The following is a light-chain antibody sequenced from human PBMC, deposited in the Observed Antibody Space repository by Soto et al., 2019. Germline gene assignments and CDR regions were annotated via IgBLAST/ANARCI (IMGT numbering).Light chain of an antibody. CDR3: SSYAGSNKSV. Sequence: QLALTQPPSASGSPGQSVTISCTGTSSDVGGYNYVSWYQQHPGKAPKLMIYEVSKRPSGVPDRFSGSKSGNTASLTVSGLQPEDEADYYCSSYAGSNKSVFGTGTKVTVL. V-gene: IGLV2-8*01. J-gene: IGLJ1*01. CDR1: SSDVGGYNY. CDR2: EVS.